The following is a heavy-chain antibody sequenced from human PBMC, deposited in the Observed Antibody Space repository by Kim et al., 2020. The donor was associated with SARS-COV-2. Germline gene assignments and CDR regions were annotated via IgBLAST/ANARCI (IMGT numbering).Heavy chain of an antibody. D-gene: IGHD3-3*01. Sequence: LKSHVTISLDTSKNQFSLKLSSVTAADTAVYYCARGSSLTIFGVVGWFDPWGQGTLVTVSS. CDR3: ARGSSLTIFGVVGWFDP. V-gene: IGHV4-59*09. J-gene: IGHJ5*02.